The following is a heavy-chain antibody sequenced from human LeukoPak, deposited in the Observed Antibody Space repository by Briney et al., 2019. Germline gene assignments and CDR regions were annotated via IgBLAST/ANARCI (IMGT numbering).Heavy chain of an antibody. CDR1: GFTFSSYS. J-gene: IGHJ4*02. Sequence: RRSLRLSCAASGFTFSSYSMNWVRQAPGKGLEWVSYISTSNSTMYYADSVKGRFTISRDNAKNSLFLQMNSLRAEDTAVYYCARLRHLDYWGQGTLVTVSS. CDR3: ARLRHLDY. V-gene: IGHV3-48*01. D-gene: IGHD4-17*01. CDR2: ISTSNSTM.